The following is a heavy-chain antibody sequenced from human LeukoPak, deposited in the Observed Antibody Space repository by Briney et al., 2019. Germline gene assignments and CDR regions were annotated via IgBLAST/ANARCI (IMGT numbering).Heavy chain of an antibody. CDR3: AKHRGVHPPYYMDV. D-gene: IGHD3-10*01. CDR1: GFTFSSYW. CDR2: IKQDGSEK. V-gene: IGHV3-7*01. Sequence: GGSLRLSCAASGFTFSSYWMSWVRQAPGKGLEWVANIKQDGSEKYYVDSVKGRFTISRDNAKNSLYLQMNSLRAEDTAVYYCAKHRGVHPPYYMDVWGKGTTVTVSS. J-gene: IGHJ6*03.